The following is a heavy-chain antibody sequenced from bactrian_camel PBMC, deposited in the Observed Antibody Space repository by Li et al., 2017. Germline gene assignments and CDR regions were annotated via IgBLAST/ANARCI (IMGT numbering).Heavy chain of an antibody. CDR2: IYGPGGIT. V-gene: IGHV3S1*01. Sequence: HVQLVESGGGSVRAGGSLVLSCAAPNYLLRSSCLGWFRQAPGKEREGVAQIYGPGGITEYDDSVKGRFTISKDNDKNILLLQMNNLKPEDAAMYYCAGRNRTGWCNGDFSRSAFDYWGQGTQVTVS. J-gene: IGHJ4*01. CDR3: AGRNRTGWCNGDFSRSAFDY. CDR1: NYLLRSSC. D-gene: IGHD5*01.